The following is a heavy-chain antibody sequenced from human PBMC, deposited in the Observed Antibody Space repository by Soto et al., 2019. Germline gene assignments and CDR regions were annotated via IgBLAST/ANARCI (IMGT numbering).Heavy chain of an antibody. CDR2: INHSGST. Sequence: QVQLQQWGAGLLKPSETLSLTCAVYGGSFSGYYWSWIRQPPGKGLEWIGEINHSGSTNYNPSLKSRVTISVDTXXXXXXXXXXXXXXXXXXXXXXXXXXXXXXXXXXXXXXXXXYYFDYWGQGTLVTVSS. V-gene: IGHV4-34*01. J-gene: IGHJ4*02. CDR1: GGSFSGYY. CDR3: XXXXXXXXXXXXXXXXXXXYYFDY.